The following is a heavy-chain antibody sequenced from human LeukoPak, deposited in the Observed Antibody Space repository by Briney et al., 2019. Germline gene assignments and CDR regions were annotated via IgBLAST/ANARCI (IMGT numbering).Heavy chain of an antibody. V-gene: IGHV4-59*01. CDR2: IHHTGKN. CDR1: GGSITSYY. J-gene: IGHJ4*02. CDR3: AKWHEKLLAFDS. Sequence: PSETLSLTCAVSGGSITSYYWDWIRQPPGKGLEWIGYIHHTGKNWYNPPLQSRVTLSVDTSKSEFSLRLNSVTAADTAVYYCAKWHEKLLAFDSWGQGTLVTVSS. D-gene: IGHD1-7*01.